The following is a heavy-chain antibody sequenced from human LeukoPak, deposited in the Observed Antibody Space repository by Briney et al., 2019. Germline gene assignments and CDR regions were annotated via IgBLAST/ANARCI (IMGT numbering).Heavy chain of an antibody. V-gene: IGHV3-23*01. CDR3: ARDLSSHLSYSSSPENWFDP. CDR1: GFTFSKYA. D-gene: IGHD6-13*01. Sequence: GGSLRLSCAASGFTFSKYAMTWVRQAPGKGLEWVSAISGSGGSTYYADSVKGRFTISRDNSKNTLYLQMNSLRPEDTAVYYCARDLSSHLSYSSSPENWFDPWGQGTLVTVSS. CDR2: ISGSGGST. J-gene: IGHJ5*02.